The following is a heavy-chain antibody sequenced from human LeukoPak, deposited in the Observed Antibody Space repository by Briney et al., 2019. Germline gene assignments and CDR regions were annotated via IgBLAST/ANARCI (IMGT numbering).Heavy chain of an antibody. J-gene: IGHJ4*02. CDR3: ARDIYGSGPPVGDTIDY. D-gene: IGHD3-10*01. CDR2: IYYSGST. V-gene: IGHV4-30-4*07. CDR1: GGSISSGGYS. Sequence: PSETLSLTRAVSGGSISSGGYSWSWIRQPPGKGLEWIGYIYYSGSTYYNPSLKSRVTISVDTSKNQFSLKLSSVTAADTAVYYCARDIYGSGPPVGDTIDYWGQGTLVTVSS.